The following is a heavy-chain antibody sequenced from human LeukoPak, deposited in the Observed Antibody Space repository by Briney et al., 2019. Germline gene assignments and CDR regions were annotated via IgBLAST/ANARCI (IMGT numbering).Heavy chain of an antibody. CDR2: ISSSSSTI. D-gene: IGHD4-17*01. CDR3: ARRGDYAGGLGYYGMDV. V-gene: IGHV3-48*01. CDR1: GFTFSSYS. Sequence: GGPLRLSCAASGFTFSSYSMSWVRQAPGKGLEWVSYISSSSSTIYYADSVKGRFTISRDNAKNSLYLQMNSLRAEDTAVYYCARRGDYAGGLGYYGMDVWGQGTTVTVSS. J-gene: IGHJ6*02.